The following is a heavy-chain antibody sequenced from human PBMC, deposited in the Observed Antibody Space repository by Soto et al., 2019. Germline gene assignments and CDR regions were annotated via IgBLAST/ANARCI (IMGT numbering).Heavy chain of an antibody. J-gene: IGHJ5*02. CDR3: ARGGGLGELPRYDP. D-gene: IGHD3-16*01. V-gene: IGHV1-18*01. Sequence: ASVKVSCKASGYTFTSYGISGVRQAPGQGLEWMGWISAYNGNTNYAQKLQGRVTMTTDTTTSTSYMELRSLWSDDTAVYYCARGGGLGELPRYDPWGQGTLVTFSS. CDR2: ISAYNGNT. CDR1: GYTFTSYG.